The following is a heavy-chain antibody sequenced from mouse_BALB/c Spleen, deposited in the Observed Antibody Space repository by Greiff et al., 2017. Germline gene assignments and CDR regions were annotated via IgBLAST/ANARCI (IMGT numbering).Heavy chain of an antibody. CDR1: GFSLSTSGMG. Sequence: QVTLKVCGPGILQPSQTLSLTCSFSGFSLSTSGMGVSWIRQPSGKGLEWLAHIYWDDDKRYNPSLKSRLTISKDTSSNQVFLKITSVDTADTATYYCARREGYYGSSYDYAMDYWGQGTSVTVSS. CDR3: ARREGYYGSSYDYAMDY. CDR2: IYWDDDK. V-gene: IGHV8-12*01. J-gene: IGHJ4*01. D-gene: IGHD1-1*01.